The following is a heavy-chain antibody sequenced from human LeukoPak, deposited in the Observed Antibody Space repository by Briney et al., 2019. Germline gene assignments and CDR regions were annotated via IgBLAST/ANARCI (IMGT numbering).Heavy chain of an antibody. CDR1: GFTFSSYS. V-gene: IGHV3-48*01. D-gene: IGHD6-13*01. CDR3: ARPGLSSSWYEAFDI. J-gene: IGHJ3*02. CDR2: ISSSSSTI. Sequence: PGGSLRLSCAASGFTFSSYSMNWVRQAPGKGLEWVSYISSSSSTIYYADSVKGRFTISRDNAKNSLYLQMNSLRAEDTAVYYCARPGLSSSWYEAFDIWGQGTMVTVSS.